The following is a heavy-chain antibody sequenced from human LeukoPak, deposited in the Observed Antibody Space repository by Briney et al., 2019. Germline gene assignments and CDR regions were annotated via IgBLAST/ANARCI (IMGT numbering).Heavy chain of an antibody. Sequence: SETLSLTCTVSGGSISSGDYYWSWIRQPPGKGLEWIGEINHSGSTNYNPSLKSRVTISVDTSKNQFSLKLSSVTAADTAVYYCAKVGATYYYYYGMDVWGQGTTVTVSS. D-gene: IGHD1-26*01. V-gene: IGHV4-39*07. J-gene: IGHJ6*02. CDR1: GGSISSGDYY. CDR3: AKVGATYYYYYGMDV. CDR2: INHSGST.